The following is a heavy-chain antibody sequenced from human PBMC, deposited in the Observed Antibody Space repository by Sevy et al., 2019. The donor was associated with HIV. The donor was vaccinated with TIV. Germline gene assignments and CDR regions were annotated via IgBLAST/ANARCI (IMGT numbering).Heavy chain of an antibody. CDR1: GFTFSSYW. Sequence: GSLRLSCAASGFTFSSYWMSWVRQAPGKGLEWVANIKQDGSEKYYVDSVKGRFTISRDNAKNSLYLQMNSLRAEDTAVYYCARGGATWYSSSWYPLNWFDPWGQGTLVTVSS. CDR3: ARGGATWYSSSWYPLNWFDP. V-gene: IGHV3-7*01. J-gene: IGHJ5*02. CDR2: IKQDGSEK. D-gene: IGHD6-13*01.